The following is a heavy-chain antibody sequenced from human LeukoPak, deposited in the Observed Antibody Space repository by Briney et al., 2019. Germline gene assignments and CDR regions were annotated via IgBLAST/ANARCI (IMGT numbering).Heavy chain of an antibody. CDR3: ARHRSGWLQSSFDY. CDR1: GGSISSSPYY. CDR2: IYYSGSS. D-gene: IGHD5-24*01. V-gene: IGHV4-39*01. J-gene: IGHJ4*02. Sequence: PSETLSLTCTVSGGSISSSPYYWGWIRQPPGKGLEWIGSIYYSGSSFDNPALKSRVTISVDTSKNQFSLKLSSVTAADTAVYYCARHRSGWLQSSFDYWGQGTLVTVSS.